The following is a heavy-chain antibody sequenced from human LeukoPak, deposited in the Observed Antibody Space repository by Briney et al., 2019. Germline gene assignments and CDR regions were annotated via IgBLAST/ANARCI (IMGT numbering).Heavy chain of an antibody. Sequence: GASVKLSCKVSGYTLTELSMHWVRQAPGKGLEWMGGFDPEDGETINAQKFQGRVTMTEDTSTDTAYMELSSLRSEDTAVYYCATDGDRYGYELDYWGQGTLVTVSS. CDR3: ATDGDRYGYELDY. D-gene: IGHD5-18*01. CDR2: FDPEDGET. J-gene: IGHJ4*02. V-gene: IGHV1-24*01. CDR1: GYTLTELS.